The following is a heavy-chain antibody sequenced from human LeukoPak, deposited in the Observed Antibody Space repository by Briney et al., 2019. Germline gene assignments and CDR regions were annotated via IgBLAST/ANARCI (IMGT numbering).Heavy chain of an antibody. D-gene: IGHD3-10*01. V-gene: IGHV4-59*01. CDR1: GGSISSYY. Sequence: SETLSLTCTVSGGSISSYYWSWIRQPPGKGLEWMGYIYYSGSTNYNPSLKSRVTISVDTSKNQFSLKLSSVTAADTAVYYCARGNGGFTGSPPDYWGQGTLVTVSS. CDR3: ARGNGGFTGSPPDY. CDR2: IYYSGST. J-gene: IGHJ4*02.